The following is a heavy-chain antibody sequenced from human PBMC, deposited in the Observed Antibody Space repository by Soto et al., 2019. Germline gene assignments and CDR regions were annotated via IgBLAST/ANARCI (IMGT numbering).Heavy chain of an antibody. V-gene: IGHV4-38-2*01. CDR1: GYSISSGYY. J-gene: IGHJ6*02. Sequence: TWETLSLTCAVSGYSISSGYYWCWIRQPPGKVLGWIGIIYHSGSTYYNPSLKSRVTISVDTSKNQFSLKLSSVTAADTAVYYCAGEGGKLGYFDWLKGYYYYGMDVWGQGTTVTVSS. CDR3: AGEGGKLGYFDWLKGYYYYGMDV. CDR2: IYHSGST. D-gene: IGHD3-9*01.